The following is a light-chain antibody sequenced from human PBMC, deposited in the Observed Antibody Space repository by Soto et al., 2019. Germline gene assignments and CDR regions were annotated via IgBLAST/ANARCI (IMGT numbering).Light chain of an antibody. CDR2: EVN. V-gene: IGLV2-18*01. J-gene: IGLJ1*01. CDR3: SLYISGSTYV. CDR1: SXDVGSYNR. Sequence: QSALTQPPSVSGSPGQSVTICCTGTSXDVGSYNRLSWYQQPPGTAPKLIMYEVNTRPSGVPDRFSGSKSGSTASLTISGLQAEDEADYYCSLYISGSTYVFGTGTKVTVL.